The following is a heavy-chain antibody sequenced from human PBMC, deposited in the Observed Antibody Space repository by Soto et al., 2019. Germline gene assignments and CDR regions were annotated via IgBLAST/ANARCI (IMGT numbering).Heavy chain of an antibody. D-gene: IGHD3-9*01. CDR3: GGVVWGYDILTGYYLDHYGMDV. Sequence: ASVKVSCKASGYTFTSYGISWVRQAPGQGLEWMGWISAYNGNTNYAQKLQGRVTMTTDTSTSTAYMELRSLRSDVTAVYYCGGVVWGYDILTGYYLDHYGMDVWGQGTTVTVSS. CDR2: ISAYNGNT. CDR1: GYTFTSYG. J-gene: IGHJ6*02. V-gene: IGHV1-18*04.